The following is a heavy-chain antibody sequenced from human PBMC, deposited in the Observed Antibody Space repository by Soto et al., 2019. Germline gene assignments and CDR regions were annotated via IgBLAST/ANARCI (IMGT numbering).Heavy chain of an antibody. CDR1: GFTFSSYG. CDR2: IWYDGSNK. J-gene: IGHJ4*02. V-gene: IGHV3-33*01. D-gene: IGHD3-10*01. Sequence: ESGGGVVQPGRSLRLSCAASGFTFSSYGMHWVRQAPGKGLEWVAVIWYDGSNKYYADSVKGRFTISRDNSKNTLYLQMNSLRAEDTAVYYCARAGFGESFFDYWGQGTLVTVSS. CDR3: ARAGFGESFFDY.